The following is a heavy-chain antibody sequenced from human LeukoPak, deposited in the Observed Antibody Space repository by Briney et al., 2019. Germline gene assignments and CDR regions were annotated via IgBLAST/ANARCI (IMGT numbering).Heavy chain of an antibody. Sequence: GGSLRLSCAASGFTFSSYAMSWVRQAPGKGLEWVSAISGSGGSTYYADSVKGRFTISRDNSKNTLYLQMNSLRAEDTAVYSCAKRSTVAGGSCENWGQGTLVTVSS. CDR2: ISGSGGST. D-gene: IGHD6-19*01. CDR1: GFTFSSYA. CDR3: AKRSTVAGGSCEN. V-gene: IGHV3-23*01. J-gene: IGHJ4*02.